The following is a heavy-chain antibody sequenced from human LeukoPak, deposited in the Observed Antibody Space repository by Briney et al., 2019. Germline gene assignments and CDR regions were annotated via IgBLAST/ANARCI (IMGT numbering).Heavy chain of an antibody. CDR1: GGTFSSYA. D-gene: IGHD3-22*01. CDR2: IIPIFGTA. Sequence: SVKVSCKASGGTFSSYAISWVRQAPGQGLEWMGGIIPIFGTANYAQKFQGRVTITADKSTSTAYMELSSLRSEDTAVYYCARKDVVTTAFDIWGQGTMVTVSS. V-gene: IGHV1-69*06. CDR3: ARKDVVTTAFDI. J-gene: IGHJ3*02.